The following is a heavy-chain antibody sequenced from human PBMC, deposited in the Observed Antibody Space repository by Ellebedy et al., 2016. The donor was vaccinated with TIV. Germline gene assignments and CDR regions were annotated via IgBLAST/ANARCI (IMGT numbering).Heavy chain of an antibody. CDR3: ARGERRLLWFGESHHTLGLDYLDY. J-gene: IGHJ4*02. D-gene: IGHD3-10*01. V-gene: IGHV4-30-4*01. Sequence: MPSETLSLTCTVSGGSISSDDYYWSWIRQPPGKGLEWIGYIYYSGSSYYNPSLKSRVTISVDTSKNQFSLNVSSVTAADTAVYYCARGERRLLWFGESHHTLGLDYLDYWGQGTLVTVSS. CDR1: GGSISSDDYY. CDR2: IYYSGSS.